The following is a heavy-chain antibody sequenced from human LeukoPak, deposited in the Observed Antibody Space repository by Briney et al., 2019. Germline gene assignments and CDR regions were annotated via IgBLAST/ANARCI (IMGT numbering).Heavy chain of an antibody. J-gene: IGHJ4*02. CDR2: ISHSGGTI. V-gene: IGHV3-48*03. Sequence: GGSLRLSCAASGFTFSSYEMNWVRQAPGKGLEWVSYISHSGGTIYYADSVKGRFTISRDNAKNSLYLQMNSLRAEDTAVYYYARYRAVAGRLIDYWGQGTLVTVSS. CDR3: ARYRAVAGRLIDY. CDR1: GFTFSSYE. D-gene: IGHD6-19*01.